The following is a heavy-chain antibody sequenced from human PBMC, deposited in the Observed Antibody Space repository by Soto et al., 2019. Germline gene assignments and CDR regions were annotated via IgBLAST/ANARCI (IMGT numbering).Heavy chain of an antibody. CDR1: GFTFNSYW. CDR2: IKEDGSER. V-gene: IGHV3-7*03. D-gene: IGHD1-26*01. J-gene: IGHJ6*02. CDR3: ARVSGNENSYGMEV. Sequence: SLRLSCAASGFTFNSYWMTWVRQAPGKGLDWVASIKEDGSERNYVDSVKGRFTISRDNAKNSLYLQMNSLRAEDTAVYYCARVSGNENSYGMEVWGQGTTVTVSS.